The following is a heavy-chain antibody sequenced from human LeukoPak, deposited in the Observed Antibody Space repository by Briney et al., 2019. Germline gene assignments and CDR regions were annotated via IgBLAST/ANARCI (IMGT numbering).Heavy chain of an antibody. CDR3: ARARFGEHFDY. D-gene: IGHD3-10*01. V-gene: IGHV4-59*01. CDR1: GGSISSYY. CDR2: IYYSGST. J-gene: IGHJ4*02. Sequence: PSETLSLTCTDSGGSISSYYWSWIRQPPGKGLEWIGYIYYSGSTNYNPSLKSRVTISVDTSKNQFSLKLSSVTAADAAVYYCARARFGEHFDYWGQGTLVTVSS.